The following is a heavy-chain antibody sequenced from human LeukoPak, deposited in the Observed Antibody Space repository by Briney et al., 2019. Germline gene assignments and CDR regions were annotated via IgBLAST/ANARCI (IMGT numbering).Heavy chain of an antibody. CDR1: GGSISSSTYY. CDR3: ARQAGLYNSGWYAH. Sequence: PSETLSLTCTVSGGSISSSTYYRGWIRQPPGKGLECIGSIYFSGSAYYNPSLKSRVTISLDTSKNQFSLKLSSVTAADTAVYYCARQAGLYNSGWYAHWGQGTLATVSS. J-gene: IGHJ4*02. CDR2: IYFSGSA. D-gene: IGHD6-19*01. V-gene: IGHV4-39*01.